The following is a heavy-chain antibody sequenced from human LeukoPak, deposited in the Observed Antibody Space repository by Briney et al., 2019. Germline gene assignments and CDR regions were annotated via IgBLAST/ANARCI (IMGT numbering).Heavy chain of an antibody. CDR1: GFTFSSYA. V-gene: IGHV3-23*01. CDR2: ISGSGGGT. J-gene: IGHJ4*02. D-gene: IGHD3-22*01. Sequence: GGSLRLSCAASGFTFSSYAMSWVRQAPGKGLEWVSAISGSGGGTYYADSVKGRFTISRDNSKNTLYLQMNSLRAEDTAVYYCAKDQDGDYYDSSGYYFDYWGQGTLVTVSS. CDR3: AKDQDGDYYDSSGYYFDY.